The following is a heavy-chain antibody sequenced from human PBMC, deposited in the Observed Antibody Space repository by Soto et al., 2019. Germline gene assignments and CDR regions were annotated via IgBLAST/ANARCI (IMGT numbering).Heavy chain of an antibody. V-gene: IGHV1-2*02. J-gene: IGHJ4*02. D-gene: IGHD3-10*01. Sequence: ASVKVSCKASGYTVTDYYIHWVRQAPGQGLEWMGWIDPKNGGTIYAQKFQDRVTMTRDTSISTAYMDLSRLTSDDTAPYSCESDDYGIHPYWGQGTLVTVS. CDR1: GYTVTDYY. CDR2: IDPKNGGT. CDR3: ESDDYGIHPY.